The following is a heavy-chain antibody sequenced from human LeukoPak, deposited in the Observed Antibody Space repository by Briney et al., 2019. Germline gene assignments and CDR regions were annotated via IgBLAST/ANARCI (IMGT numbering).Heavy chain of an antibody. CDR2: IHYNGRT. V-gene: IGHV4-59*01. CDR3: AKGAGWYGV. Sequence: SETLSPTCTVSGGSLSSDYWSWIRQPPGKGLEWIAYIHYNGRTNYNPSLKSRVTISLDTSKNQFSLKLSSVTAADTAVYYCAKGAGWYGVWGQGALVTVSS. J-gene: IGHJ4*02. CDR1: GGSLSSDY. D-gene: IGHD6-19*01.